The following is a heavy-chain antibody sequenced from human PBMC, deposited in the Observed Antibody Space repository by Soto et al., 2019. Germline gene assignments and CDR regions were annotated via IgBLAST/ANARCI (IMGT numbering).Heavy chain of an antibody. CDR2: IYHSGST. CDR1: GASISSSNW. CDR3: ATSRGSGRLDN. D-gene: IGHD3-10*01. J-gene: IGHJ4*02. V-gene: IGHV4-4*02. Sequence: QVQLQESGPGLVKPSGTLSLTCAVSGASISSSNWWTWVRQPPGKGLEWIGEIYHSGSTNYNPSLMSRVTISLDKSKNHFSLWLSSVTAADTAVYYCATSRGSGRLDNWGQGTLVTVSS.